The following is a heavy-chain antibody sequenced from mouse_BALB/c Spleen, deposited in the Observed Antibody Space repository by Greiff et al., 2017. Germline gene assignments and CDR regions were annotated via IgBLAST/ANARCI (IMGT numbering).Heavy chain of an antibody. D-gene: IGHD2-10*02. J-gene: IGHJ4*01. CDR2: IYPGSGST. CDR1: GYNFTSYW. V-gene: IGHV1-55*01. Sequence: QVQLQQPGAELVKPGTSVKLSCKASGYNFTSYWINWVKLRPGQGLEWIGDIYPGSGSTNYNEKFKSKATLTVDTSSSTAYMQLSSLASEDSALYYCALLGYGNYVYAMDYWGQGTSVTVSS. CDR3: ALLGYGNYVYAMDY.